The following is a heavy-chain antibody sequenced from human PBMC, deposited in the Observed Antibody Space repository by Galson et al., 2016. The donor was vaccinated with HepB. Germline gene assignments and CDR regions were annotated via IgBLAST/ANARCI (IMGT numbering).Heavy chain of an antibody. Sequence: SETLSLTCTVSGGSISSYYWSWIRQPPGKGLEWIGYIYYSGSTDYNPSLKSRVAISVDTTKNQFSLKLSSVTAADTAVYYCERVSALTTFFDYWGQGTLVTVSS. CDR3: ERVSALTTFFDY. D-gene: IGHD1-1*01. V-gene: IGHV4-59*01. CDR2: IYYSGST. CDR1: GGSISSYY. J-gene: IGHJ4*02.